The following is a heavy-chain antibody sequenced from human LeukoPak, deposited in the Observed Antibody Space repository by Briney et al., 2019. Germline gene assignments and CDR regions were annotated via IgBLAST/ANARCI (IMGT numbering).Heavy chain of an antibody. CDR3: AKVRRGGSSGYYIGDAFDI. D-gene: IGHD3-22*01. Sequence: GGSLRLSCAASGFTFSSYAMSWVRQAPGKGLEWVSAISGSGGSTYYADSVKGRFTISRDNSKNTLYLQMNSLRAEDTAVYYCAKVRRGGSSGYYIGDAFDIWGQGTMVTVSS. CDR2: ISGSGGST. V-gene: IGHV3-23*01. CDR1: GFTFSSYA. J-gene: IGHJ3*02.